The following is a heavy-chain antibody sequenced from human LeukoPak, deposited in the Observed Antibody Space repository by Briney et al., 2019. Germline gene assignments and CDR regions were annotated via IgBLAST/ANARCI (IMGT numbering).Heavy chain of an antibody. CDR2: ISSSSSYI. CDR3: ARVSGVSPGGAFDI. J-gene: IGHJ3*02. V-gene: IGHV3-21*01. CDR1: GFTFSSYS. D-gene: IGHD2-15*01. Sequence: GGSLRLSCAASGFTFSSYSMNWVRQAPGKGLEWVSSISSSSSYIYYADSVKGRFTISRDNAKNSLYLQMNSLRAEDTAVYYRARVSGVSPGGAFDIWGQGTMVTVSS.